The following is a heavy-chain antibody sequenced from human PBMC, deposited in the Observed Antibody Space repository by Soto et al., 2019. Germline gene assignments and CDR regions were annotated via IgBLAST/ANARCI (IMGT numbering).Heavy chain of an antibody. CDR2: ISGSGGTT. J-gene: IGHJ5*02. D-gene: IGHD3-3*01. CDR3: AKDKVPYYDFWSGQRWFDP. V-gene: IGHV3-23*01. Sequence: GGSLRLSCVASGFTFSSYALNWVRQAPGRGLEWVSAISGSGGTTYYADSVKGRFTISRDNSKSIVYLQMNNVRIEDTAKDYCAKDKVPYYDFWSGQRWFDPWGQGTQVTVS. CDR1: GFTFSSYA.